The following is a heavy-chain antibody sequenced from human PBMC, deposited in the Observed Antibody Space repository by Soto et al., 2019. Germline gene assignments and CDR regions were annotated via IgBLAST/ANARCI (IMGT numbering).Heavy chain of an antibody. D-gene: IGHD3-22*01. CDR2: IKEDGSEK. J-gene: IGHJ4*02. CDR3: ARGDYYDRRFDS. CDR1: GFTFSSYW. Sequence: EVQLVESGGGLVQPGGSLRLSCAASGFTFSSYWMNWVRQAPGKGLEWVADIKEDGSEKYYVDSLKGRFTISRDNAKNSLYLQMNSLRAEDTAVYYCARGDYYDRRFDSWGQGTLVTVSS. V-gene: IGHV3-7*03.